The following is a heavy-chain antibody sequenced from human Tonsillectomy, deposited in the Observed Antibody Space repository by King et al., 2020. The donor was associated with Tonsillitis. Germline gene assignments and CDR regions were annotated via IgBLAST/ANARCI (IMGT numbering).Heavy chain of an antibody. Sequence: VQLQESGPGLVKPSETLSLTCTVSGGSISSYYWSWIRQPPGKGLEWIGYIYYSGSTNYNPALKSRVTISVDTSKTQFSLKLSPVTAADTAVYYCARHHSWGQWLAPFDYWGQGTLFTVSS. D-gene: IGHD6-19*01. CDR2: IYYSGST. J-gene: IGHJ4*02. V-gene: IGHV4-59*08. CDR1: GGSISSYY. CDR3: ARHHSWGQWLAPFDY.